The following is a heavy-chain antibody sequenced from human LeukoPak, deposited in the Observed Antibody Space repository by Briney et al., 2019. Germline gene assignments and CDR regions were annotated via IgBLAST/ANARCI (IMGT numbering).Heavy chain of an antibody. CDR1: GFTFSSYA. D-gene: IGHD6-19*01. J-gene: IGHJ3*02. CDR3: AKALPIAVARDAFDI. CDR2: MSGSGGST. Sequence: GGSLNLSCAASGFTFSSYAMSWVRQAPGKGREWVSAMSGSGGSTYSADSVKGRFTISRDNSKNTLYLQMNTLGAEDTAVYYCAKALPIAVARDAFDIWGQGTMVTVSS. V-gene: IGHV3-23*01.